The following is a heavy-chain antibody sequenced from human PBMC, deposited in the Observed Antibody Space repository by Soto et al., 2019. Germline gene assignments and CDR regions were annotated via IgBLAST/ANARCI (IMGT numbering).Heavy chain of an antibody. CDR2: IGWNSGSI. J-gene: IGHJ4*02. CDR1: GFTSESYA. V-gene: IGHV3-9*02. CDR3: VKDIHEQWLVARFDY. D-gene: IGHD6-19*01. Sequence: EVQLVESGGGSVQPARFLRLSCVASGFTSESYAMHWVRQVPGKGLAWVSGIGWNSGSIGYEGCVKGRFTITRESAQKSLYLEMNSPRVEDKAFYYCVKDIHEQWLVARFDYWGQGALVTVSS.